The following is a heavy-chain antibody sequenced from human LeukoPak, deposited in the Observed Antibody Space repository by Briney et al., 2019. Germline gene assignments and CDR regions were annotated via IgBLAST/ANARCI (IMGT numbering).Heavy chain of an antibody. CDR1: GFTFSSYA. D-gene: IGHD6-13*01. V-gene: IGHV3-23*01. Sequence: TGGSLRLSCAASGFTFSSYAMSWVRQAPGKGLEWVSAISGSGGSTYYADSVKGRFTISRDNSKNTLYLQMNSLRAEDTAVYYCAKDPVLPIAAADYFDYWGQGTLVTVSS. J-gene: IGHJ4*02. CDR3: AKDPVLPIAAADYFDY. CDR2: ISGSGGST.